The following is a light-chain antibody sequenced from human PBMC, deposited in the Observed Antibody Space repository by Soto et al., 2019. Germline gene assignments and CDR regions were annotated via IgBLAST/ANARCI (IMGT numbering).Light chain of an antibody. V-gene: IGKV3-15*01. CDR2: GAS. CDR3: QQYNNWVFT. J-gene: IGKJ3*01. Sequence: EIVMTQSPATLSVSPGERATLSCRASQSVSNNLAWYQQKPGQAPRLLIYGASTRATGIPARFSGSGSGTEFTLTISSLQSEDFAVYYCQQYNNWVFTFGPGTKVEIK. CDR1: QSVSNN.